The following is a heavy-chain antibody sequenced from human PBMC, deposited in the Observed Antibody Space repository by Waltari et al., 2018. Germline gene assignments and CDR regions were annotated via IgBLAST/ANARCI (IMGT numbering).Heavy chain of an antibody. J-gene: IGHJ4*02. CDR2: IYYSGGP. Sequence: QLQLQESGPGLVKPSDTLSLTCTVSGGSISSSSYYWGWIRQPPGKGLEWIGGIYYSGGPYDNPSLKSRVTLSGETSKNRFSRTLSSVTAADTAVYYCHGRSSSWSQKIRDYWGQGTLVTVSS. CDR3: HGRSSSWSQKIRDY. V-gene: IGHV4-39*01. CDR1: GGSISSSSYY. D-gene: IGHD6-13*01.